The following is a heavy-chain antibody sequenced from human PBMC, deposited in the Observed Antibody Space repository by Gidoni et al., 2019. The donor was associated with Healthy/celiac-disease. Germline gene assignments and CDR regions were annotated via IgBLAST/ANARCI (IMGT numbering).Heavy chain of an antibody. D-gene: IGHD5-18*01. J-gene: IGHJ4*02. V-gene: IGHV1-46*01. CDR1: GYTFTSYY. Sequence: QVQLVQSGAEVKKPGASVKVSCKASGYTFTSYYMHWVRQAPGQGLEWMGIINPSGGSTSYAQKFQGRVTMTRDTSTSTVYMELSSLRSEDTAVYYCARVAQSVTAMGVAFDYWGQGTLVTVSS. CDR3: ARVAQSVTAMGVAFDY. CDR2: INPSGGST.